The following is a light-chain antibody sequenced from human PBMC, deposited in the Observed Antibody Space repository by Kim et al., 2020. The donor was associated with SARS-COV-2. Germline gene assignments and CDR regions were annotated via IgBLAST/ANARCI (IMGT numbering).Light chain of an antibody. CDR3: QQFGSSPPYS. Sequence: RVTLSCRASQTVINNYLAWYQQKPGQAPRLLIYGASKRATGIPDRFSGSGSGTVFTLTVSRLEPEDFAVYYCQQFGSSPPYSFGQGTKLEIK. CDR2: GAS. V-gene: IGKV3-20*01. CDR1: QTVINNY. J-gene: IGKJ2*03.